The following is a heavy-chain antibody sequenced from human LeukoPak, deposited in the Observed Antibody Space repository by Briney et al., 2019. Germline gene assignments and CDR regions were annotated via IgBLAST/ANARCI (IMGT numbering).Heavy chain of an antibody. Sequence: PSQTLSLTCTVSGGSISGISDYWAWIRQPPGKGLEWIGVIHYTGGTYYNPSLKSRVTISVDTSKNQFSLKLSSVTAADTAVYYCVRYSSSWEAFDIWGRGTMVTVSS. CDR1: GGSISGISDY. CDR2: IHYTGGT. V-gene: IGHV4-39*01. CDR3: VRYSSSWEAFDI. D-gene: IGHD6-13*01. J-gene: IGHJ3*02.